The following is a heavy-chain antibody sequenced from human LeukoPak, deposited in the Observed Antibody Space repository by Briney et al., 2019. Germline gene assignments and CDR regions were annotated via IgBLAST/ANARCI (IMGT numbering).Heavy chain of an antibody. CDR2: IYYSGST. J-gene: IGHJ4*02. Sequence: SETLSLTCTVSGGSIRTFFWSWMRQPPGKGLEWIGYIYYSGSTKYNPSLKSRVTISVDTSKNQFSLKLSSVTAADTAVYYCARDTSHSNSWLTFGYGGQGTPVTVSS. CDR1: GGSIRTFF. V-gene: IGHV4-59*01. D-gene: IGHD6-13*01. CDR3: ARDTSHSNSWLTFGY.